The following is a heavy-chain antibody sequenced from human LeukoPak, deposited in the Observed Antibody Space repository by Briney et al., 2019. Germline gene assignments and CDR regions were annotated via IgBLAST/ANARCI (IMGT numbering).Heavy chain of an antibody. Sequence: ASLKVSCKASGYTFTGYYMHWVRQAPGQGLEWMGWINPNSGGTNYAQKFQGRVTMTRDTTISTPYMELSRLKSDDTAVYYCARDGSSIFGVAYYYYYYMDVWGKGTTVTVSS. D-gene: IGHD3-3*01. J-gene: IGHJ6*03. CDR1: GYTFTGYY. CDR3: ARDGSSIFGVAYYYYYYMDV. CDR2: INPNSGGT. V-gene: IGHV1-2*02.